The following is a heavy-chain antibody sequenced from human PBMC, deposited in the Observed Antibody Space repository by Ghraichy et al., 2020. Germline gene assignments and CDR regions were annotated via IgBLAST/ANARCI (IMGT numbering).Heavy chain of an antibody. J-gene: IGHJ6*02. CDR2: ISGSGGST. CDR1: GLTFSSYA. Sequence: GGSLRLSCAASGLTFSSYAMSWVRQAPGKGLEWVSTISGSGGSTYYADSVKGRFTISRDNSKNTLYLQMNSLRAEDTAVYYCAKGSRVIEYYYYYGMDVWGQGTTVTVSS. D-gene: IGHD3-16*02. CDR3: AKGSRVIEYYYYYGMDV. V-gene: IGHV3-23*01.